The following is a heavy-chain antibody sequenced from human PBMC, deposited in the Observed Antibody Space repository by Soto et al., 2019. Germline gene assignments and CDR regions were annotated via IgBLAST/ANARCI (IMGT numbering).Heavy chain of an antibody. CDR3: AHRVLRAVFGLVTTTAIYFDF. CDR1: GFSLTTSGVG. J-gene: IGHJ4*02. CDR2: IYWDDDK. Sequence: QITLNESGPTVVRPTETLTLTCRFSGFSLTTSGVGVGWIRQSPGKAPEWLEPIYWDDDKRYSASLKSRLTIPKDTSKNQVVLTVSGLDPTDTATYYCAHRVLRAVFGLVTTTAIYFDFWGQGTPVAVSS. D-gene: IGHD3-3*01. V-gene: IGHV2-5*02.